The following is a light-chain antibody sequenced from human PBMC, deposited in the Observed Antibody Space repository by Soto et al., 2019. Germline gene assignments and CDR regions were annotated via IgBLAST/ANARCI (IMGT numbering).Light chain of an antibody. CDR3: CSYAGNNTHVV. CDR2: EGS. V-gene: IGLV2-23*01. J-gene: IGLJ2*01. Sequence: QSALTQPASVSGSPGQSITISCTGTSSDVGSYNLVSWYQQHPGKAPKVMIYEGSKRPSGVSNRFSGSKSGNTASLTISGLQAEDEAVYYCCSYAGNNTHVVFGGGTQLTVL. CDR1: SSDVGSYNL.